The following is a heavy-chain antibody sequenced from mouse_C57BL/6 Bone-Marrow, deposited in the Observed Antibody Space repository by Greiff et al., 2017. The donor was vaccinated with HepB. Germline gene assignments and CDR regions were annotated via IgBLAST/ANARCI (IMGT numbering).Heavy chain of an antibody. CDR3: ARLDDYDGYYYAMDY. Sequence: QVQLQQPGAELVKPGASVKMSCKASGYTFTSYWITWVKQRPGQGLEWIGDIYPGSGSTNYNEKFKSKATLTVDTSSSTAYMQLSSLTSEDSAVYYCARLDDYDGYYYAMDYWGQGTSVTVSS. J-gene: IGHJ4*01. CDR1: GYTFTSYW. D-gene: IGHD2-4*01. V-gene: IGHV1-55*01. CDR2: IYPGSGST.